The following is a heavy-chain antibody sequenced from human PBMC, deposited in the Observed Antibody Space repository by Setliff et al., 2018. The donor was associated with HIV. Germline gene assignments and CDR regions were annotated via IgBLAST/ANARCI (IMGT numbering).Heavy chain of an antibody. CDR3: AKSHRTLYQRGYFDS. Sequence: ETLSLTCAVSGYFINTGFYWDWIRQAPGKGLEWVSTISGSGGGTNYADSVKGRFIISRDNSKNTMYLHLNSLRVEDTAVYFCAKSHRTLYQRGYFDSWGQGTLVTVSS. CDR2: ISGSGGGT. J-gene: IGHJ4*02. V-gene: IGHV3-23*01. D-gene: IGHD6-25*01. CDR1: GYFINTGFY.